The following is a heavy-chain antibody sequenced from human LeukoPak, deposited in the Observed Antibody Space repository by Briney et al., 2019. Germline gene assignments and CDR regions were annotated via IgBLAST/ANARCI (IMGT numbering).Heavy chain of an antibody. J-gene: IGHJ5*02. V-gene: IGHV1-2*02. D-gene: IGHD6-6*01. CDR1: GYTFTGHY. CDR3: ARDKGARLENWFDP. CDR2: INPNSSAS. Sequence: GASVKVSCKASGYTFTGHYVHWVRQAPGQGLEWMGWINPNSSASYYARKFRGRLTMTRDTSISTAYMELNRLKLDDTAVFYCARDKGARLENWFDPWGQGTLVTVSS.